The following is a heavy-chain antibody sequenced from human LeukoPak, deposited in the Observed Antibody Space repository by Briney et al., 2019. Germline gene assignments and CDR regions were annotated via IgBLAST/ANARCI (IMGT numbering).Heavy chain of an antibody. CDR1: GGSISSGGCY. CDR3: ARDQYYFDY. Sequence: SETLSLTCTVSGGSISSGGCYWSWIRQPPGKGLEWIGYIYHSGSTYYNPSLKSRVTISVDRSKNQFSLKLSSVTAADTAVYYCARDQYYFDYWGQGTLVTVSS. J-gene: IGHJ4*02. V-gene: IGHV4-30-2*01. CDR2: IYHSGST.